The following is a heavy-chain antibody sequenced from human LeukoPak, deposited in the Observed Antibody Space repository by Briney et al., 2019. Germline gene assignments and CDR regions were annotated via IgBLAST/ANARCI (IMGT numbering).Heavy chain of an antibody. J-gene: IGHJ2*01. CDR3: ARDAAAGTYWYFDL. V-gene: IGHV3-48*02. CDR1: GFTFSSYS. CDR2: ISSSSSTI. D-gene: IGHD6-13*01. Sequence: PGRSLRLSCAASGFTFSSYSMNWVRQAPGKGLEWVSYISSSSSTIYYADSVKGRLSISRDNAKNSLYLQMNSLRDEDTAVYYCARDAAAGTYWYFDLWGRGTLVTVSS.